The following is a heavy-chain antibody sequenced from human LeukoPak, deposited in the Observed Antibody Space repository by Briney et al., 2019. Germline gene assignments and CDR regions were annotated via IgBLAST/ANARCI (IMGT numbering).Heavy chain of an antibody. Sequence: EASVKVSCKASGGTFSSYANSWVRQAPGQGLEWMGGIIPTFGTANYAQKFQGRVTITADESTSTAYMELSSLRSEDTAVYYCARDADSSGEGAFDIWGQGTMVTVSS. V-gene: IGHV1-69*13. J-gene: IGHJ3*02. CDR1: GGTFSSYA. CDR2: IIPTFGTA. D-gene: IGHD3-22*01. CDR3: ARDADSSGEGAFDI.